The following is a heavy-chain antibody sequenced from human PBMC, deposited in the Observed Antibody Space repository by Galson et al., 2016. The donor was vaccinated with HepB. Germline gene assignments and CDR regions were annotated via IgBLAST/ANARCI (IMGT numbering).Heavy chain of an antibody. V-gene: IGHV3-7*03. J-gene: IGHJ4*02. CDR1: GFRFNGYW. CDR2: IKSDGTET. D-gene: IGHD6-19*01. Sequence: SLRLSCAASGFRFNGYWMAWVRQAPGKGLEWVAIIKSDGTETLYADSVNGRFTISRDNAKESLLLQMISLRGDDTAIYFCAGGSGWLLDSWGQGTLVTVSS. CDR3: AGGSGWLLDS.